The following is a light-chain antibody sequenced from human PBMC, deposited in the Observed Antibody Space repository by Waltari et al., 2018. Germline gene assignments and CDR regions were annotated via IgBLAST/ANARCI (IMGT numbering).Light chain of an antibody. CDR1: QTVTSTY. Sequence: EIVLTQSPGTLSLSPGERVTISCRASQTVTSTYLAWYQQKPGQAPRLLIYGASNRATGIPDRFSVSGSGTDFTLTISRLEPEDFAVYYCQHYDRSPPMFTFGQGTKLEI. J-gene: IGKJ2*01. V-gene: IGKV3-20*01. CDR3: QHYDRSPPMFT. CDR2: GAS.